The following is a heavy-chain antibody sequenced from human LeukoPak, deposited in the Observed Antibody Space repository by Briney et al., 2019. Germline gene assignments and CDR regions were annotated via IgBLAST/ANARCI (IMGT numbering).Heavy chain of an antibody. CDR2: IYTSGST. D-gene: IGHD6-19*01. V-gene: IGHV4-61*02. Sequence: SQTLSLTCTVSGGSISSGSYYWSWIRQPAGEGLEWIGRIYTSGSTNYNPSLKSRVTISVDTSKNQFSLKLSSVTAAGTAVYYCARNKGTKWLQFDYWGQGTLVTVSS. J-gene: IGHJ4*02. CDR1: GGSISSGSYY. CDR3: ARNKGTKWLQFDY.